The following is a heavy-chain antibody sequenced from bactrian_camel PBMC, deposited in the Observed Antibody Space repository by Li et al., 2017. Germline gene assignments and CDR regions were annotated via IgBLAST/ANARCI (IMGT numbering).Heavy chain of an antibody. CDR3: VADAEEDRGVYYYGSGDFAL. CDR2: IHRDGTT. Sequence: HVQLVESGGGMVQPGGSLRLSCTASVTFDIDDMGWFRQRPGNECELVSVIHRDGTTYYTDSVKGRFTLSLENDKDTINLQMNELKTEDTAVYYCVADAEEDRGVYYYGSGDFALWGQGTQVTVS. D-gene: IGHD2*01. CDR1: VTFDIDD. J-gene: IGHJ6*01. V-gene: IGHV3S53*01.